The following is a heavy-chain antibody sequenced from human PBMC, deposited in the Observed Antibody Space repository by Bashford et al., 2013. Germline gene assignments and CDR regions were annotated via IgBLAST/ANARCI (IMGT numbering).Heavy chain of an antibody. J-gene: IGHJ4*02. Sequence: WVRQMPGKGLEWMGRIYPRDSDIRYSPSFQGQVTFSADKSISTAYLQWSSLKASDTAMYYCARSQSGYSDAWYAYWGQGTLVTVSS. CDR3: ARSQSGYSDAWYAY. V-gene: IGHV5-51*01. D-gene: IGHD6-19*01. CDR2: IYPRDSDI.